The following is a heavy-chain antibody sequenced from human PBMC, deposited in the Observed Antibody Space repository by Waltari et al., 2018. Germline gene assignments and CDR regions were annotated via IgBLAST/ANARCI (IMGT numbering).Heavy chain of an antibody. J-gene: IGHJ4*02. Sequence: EVQLVESGGGLVQPGGSLRLSCAASGFTFSSYSMNWVRQAPGKGLEWVSYISSSSSTIYYADAVKGRFTNSRENAKKSLYPQMNSLRAEDTAVYYWARDSGGFIWRGYSDYWGQGTLVSGSS. CDR2: ISSSSSTI. CDR1: GFTFSSYS. CDR3: ARDSGGFIWRGYSDY. D-gene: IGHD3-3*01. V-gene: IGHV3-48*04.